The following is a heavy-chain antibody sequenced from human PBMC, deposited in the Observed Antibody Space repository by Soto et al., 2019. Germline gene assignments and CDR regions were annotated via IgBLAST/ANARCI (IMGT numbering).Heavy chain of an antibody. CDR3: AREGVTMVRGVNYYYGMDV. CDR1: GGSISSGDYY. J-gene: IGHJ6*02. D-gene: IGHD3-10*01. V-gene: IGHV4-30-4*01. Sequence: SETLSLTCTVSGGSISSGDYYWSWIRQPPGKGLERIGYIYYSGSTYYNPSLKSRVTISVDTSKNQFSLKLSSVTAADTAVYYCAREGVTMVRGVNYYYGMDVWGQGTTVTVSS. CDR2: IYYSGST.